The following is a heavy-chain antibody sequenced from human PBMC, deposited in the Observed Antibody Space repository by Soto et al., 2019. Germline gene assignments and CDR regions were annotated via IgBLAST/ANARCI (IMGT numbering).Heavy chain of an antibody. CDR2: ISGSGGST. CDR3: AKSGITMVRGVIGDDAFDI. J-gene: IGHJ3*02. Sequence: GGSLRLSCAASGFTFSSYAMSWVRQAPGKGLEWVSAISGSGGSTYYADSVKGRFTISRDNSKNTLYLQMNSLRAEDMAVYYCAKSGITMVRGVIGDDAFDIWGQGTMVTVSS. CDR1: GFTFSSYA. V-gene: IGHV3-23*01. D-gene: IGHD3-10*01.